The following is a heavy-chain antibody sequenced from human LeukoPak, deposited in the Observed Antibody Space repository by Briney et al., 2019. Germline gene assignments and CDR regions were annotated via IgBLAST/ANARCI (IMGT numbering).Heavy chain of an antibody. D-gene: IGHD3-22*01. CDR1: GYRFNAYW. J-gene: IGHJ3*01. Sequence: GDSLKISCKGAGYRFNAYWIGWVRQMPRKGLEWIAIIYPDDSDTRYSPSFQRQATISADKSVTTAYLQSSSLKASATAMYYGARPNSTSYYDSRGYDAFDVWGQATKVTVCS. CDR3: ARPNSTSYYDSRGYDAFDV. CDR2: IYPDDSDT. V-gene: IGHV5-51*01.